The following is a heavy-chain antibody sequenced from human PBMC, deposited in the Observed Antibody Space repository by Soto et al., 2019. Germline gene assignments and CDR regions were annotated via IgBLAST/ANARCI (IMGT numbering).Heavy chain of an antibody. D-gene: IGHD3-10*02. J-gene: IGHJ5*02. Sequence: SVKTYCKSTAYRYSIYITLCARPSNRKGLEWRGTIYPGGVNVAYAQKFEGRVTFTRDTVATTVNMELTSLTSEDTAVYYCGRDQSGTGYYVDLFEPWGQGTLVTVSS. V-gene: IGHV1-46*01. CDR1: AYRYSIYI. CDR3: GRDQSGTGYYVDLFEP. CDR2: IYPGGVNV.